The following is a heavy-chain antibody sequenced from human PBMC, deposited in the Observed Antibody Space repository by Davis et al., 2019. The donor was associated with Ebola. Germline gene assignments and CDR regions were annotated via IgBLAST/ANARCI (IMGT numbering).Heavy chain of an antibody. CDR1: GITFSSYG. J-gene: IGHJ4*02. CDR2: ISYDGSNK. CDR3: AKARRGEIDY. Sequence: GESLKISCAASGITFSSYGMHWVRQAPGKGLEWVAVISYDGSNKYYADSVKGRFTISRDNSKNTLYLQMNSLRAEDTAVYYCAKARRGEIDYWGQGTLVTVSS. D-gene: IGHD3-16*01. V-gene: IGHV3-30*18.